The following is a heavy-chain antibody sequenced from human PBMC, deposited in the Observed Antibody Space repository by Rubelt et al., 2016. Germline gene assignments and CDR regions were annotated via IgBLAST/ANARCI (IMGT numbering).Heavy chain of an antibody. J-gene: IGHJ4*02. V-gene: IGHV3-30*04. CDR1: GFTFSSYA. D-gene: IGHD6-13*01. Sequence: GFTFSSYAMHWVRQAPGKGLEWVAVISYDGSNKYYADSVKGRFTISGDNSKNSLYLQMNSLRAEDTAVFYCATQQQLVRRYFDYWGQGTLVTVTS. CDR2: ISYDGSNK. CDR3: ATQQQLVRRYFDY.